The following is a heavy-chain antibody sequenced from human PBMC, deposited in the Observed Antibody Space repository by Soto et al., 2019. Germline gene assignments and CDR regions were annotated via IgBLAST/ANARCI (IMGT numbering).Heavy chain of an antibody. CDR3: ARGQDIMVNWFDP. D-gene: IGHD3-10*01. Sequence: SETLSLTCTVSGGSISSGGYCWSWIRQHPGKCLEWIGYIYYSGSTYYNPSLKSRVTISVDTSKNQFSLKLSSVTAAYTAVYYCARGQDIMVNWFDPWGQGTLVTVSS. CDR1: GGSISSGGYC. CDR2: IYYSGST. V-gene: IGHV4-31*03. J-gene: IGHJ5*02.